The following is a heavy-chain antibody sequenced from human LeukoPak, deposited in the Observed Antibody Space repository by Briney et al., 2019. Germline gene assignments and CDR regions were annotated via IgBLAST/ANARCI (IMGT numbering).Heavy chain of an antibody. D-gene: IGHD3-9*01. J-gene: IGHJ4*02. CDR1: GYTFTSYA. CDR2: INAGNGNT. CDR3: AKDGQILRYFDWPTEGFDY. Sequence: GASVKVSCKASGYTFTSYAMHWVRQAPGQRLEWMGWINAGNGNTKYSQEFQGRVTITRDTSASTAYMELSSLRAEDTAVYYCAKDGQILRYFDWPTEGFDYWGQGTLVTVSS. V-gene: IGHV1-3*03.